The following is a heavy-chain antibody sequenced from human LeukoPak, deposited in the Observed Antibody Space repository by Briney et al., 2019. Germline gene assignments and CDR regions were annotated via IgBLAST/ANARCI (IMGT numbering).Heavy chain of an antibody. CDR2: ISSDGGTK. V-gene: IGHV3-30*18. D-gene: IGHD3/OR15-3a*01. CDR1: RFTFSNFA. CDR3: AKDGGTGLGTFDY. Sequence: GGSLRLSCVASRFTFSNFAMQWVRQAPGRGLEWLAVISSDGGTKFYADSVKGRFTISRDNSKNSVYLQMSSLRVEDTAVYYCAKDGGTGLGTFDYWGQGTLVTVSS. J-gene: IGHJ4*02.